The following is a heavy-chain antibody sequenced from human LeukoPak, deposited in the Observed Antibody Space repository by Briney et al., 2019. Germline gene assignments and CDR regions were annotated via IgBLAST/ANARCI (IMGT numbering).Heavy chain of an antibody. D-gene: IGHD6-13*01. Sequence: GGSLRLSCAASGFTFSDYYMTWIRQAPGKGLEWVSYISGSGSTIYYADSVKGRFTISRDNAKSSLYLQMHSLRAEDTAVYYCARDNRLYSSSWFFDYWGQGTLVTVSS. J-gene: IGHJ4*02. CDR3: ARDNRLYSSSWFFDY. CDR2: ISGSGSTI. V-gene: IGHV3-11*04. CDR1: GFTFSDYY.